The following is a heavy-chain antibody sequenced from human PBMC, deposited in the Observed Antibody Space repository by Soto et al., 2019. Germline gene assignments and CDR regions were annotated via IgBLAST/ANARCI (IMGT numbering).Heavy chain of an antibody. D-gene: IGHD3-16*01. J-gene: IGHJ4*02. Sequence: SETLSLTCTVSGGSISSYYWSWIRQPPGKGLEWIGYIYYSGSTNYNPSLKSRVTISVDTSKNQFSLKLSSVTAVDTAVYYCARRYGGNFDYSGQGTLVTVSS. CDR2: IYYSGST. CDR3: ARRYGGNFDY. V-gene: IGHV4-59*01. CDR1: GGSISSYY.